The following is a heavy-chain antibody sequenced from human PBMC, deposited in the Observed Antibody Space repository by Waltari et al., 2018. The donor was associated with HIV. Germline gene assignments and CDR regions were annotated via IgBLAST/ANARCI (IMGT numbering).Heavy chain of an antibody. CDR1: GFTFKNFA. CDR2: IYYDGSKK. D-gene: IGHD5-18*01. V-gene: IGHV3-33*01. J-gene: IGHJ4*02. CDR3: ARDYNYAPDY. Sequence: QVQLVEYGGGVVQPGRALRLSCAASGFTFKNFAMNWVRPAPGSGLEWVGNIYYDGSKKFYADSVRGRFTICRDSARQILYLQMNSLRVEDTALDYCARDYNYAPDYWGQGTLVVVSS.